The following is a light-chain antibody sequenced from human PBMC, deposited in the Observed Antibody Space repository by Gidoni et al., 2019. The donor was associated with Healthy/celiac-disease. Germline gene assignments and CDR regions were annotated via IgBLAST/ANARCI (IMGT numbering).Light chain of an antibody. CDR1: PVISSY. J-gene: IGKJ4*01. V-gene: IGKV1-9*01. CDR2: AAS. CDR3: QQRNSYPRT. Sequence: SQLTQSPSSLSASVGDRVTITCPASPVISSYLAWYQQKPGKAPKLLIYAASTLPSGVPSWFSGSGYGTDFTLTIISLLPEDFATYYCQQRNSYPRTFGGGTKVEIK.